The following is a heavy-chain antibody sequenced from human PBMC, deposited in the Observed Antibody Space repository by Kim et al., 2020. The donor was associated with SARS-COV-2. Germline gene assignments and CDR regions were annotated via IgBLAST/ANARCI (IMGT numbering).Heavy chain of an antibody. CDR3: ATRRAWFGELLYAY. D-gene: IGHD3-10*01. Sequence: AQKFQGRVTMTEDTSTDTAYMELSSLRSEDTAVYYCATRRAWFGELLYAYWGQGTLVTVSS. V-gene: IGHV1-24*01. J-gene: IGHJ4*02.